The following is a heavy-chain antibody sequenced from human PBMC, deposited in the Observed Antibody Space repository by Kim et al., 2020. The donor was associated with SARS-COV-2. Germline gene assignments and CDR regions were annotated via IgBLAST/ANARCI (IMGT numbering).Heavy chain of an antibody. Sequence: TNSNPPLQSRVTTSVDTSKNQFSLKLGSVTAADTAVYYCASCIRPNWFDPWGQGTLVTVSS. CDR2: T. CDR3: ASCIRPNWFDP. V-gene: IGHV4-59*01. J-gene: IGHJ5*02. D-gene: IGHD2-8*01.